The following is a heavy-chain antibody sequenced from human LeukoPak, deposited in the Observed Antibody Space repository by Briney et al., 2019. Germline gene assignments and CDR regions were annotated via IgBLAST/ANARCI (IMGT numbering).Heavy chain of an antibody. D-gene: IGHD3-10*01. CDR3: AREGLNYYGSGSYPFDY. CDR2: INPNSGGT. J-gene: IGHJ4*02. Sequence: ASVKVSCKASGYTFTSYGISWVRQAPGQGLEWMGWINPNSGGTNFAQKFQRRVTMTRDTSITTAYMELSSLTSDDTAVYYCAREGLNYYGSGSYPFDYWGQGTLVTVSS. V-gene: IGHV1-2*02. CDR1: GYTFTSYG.